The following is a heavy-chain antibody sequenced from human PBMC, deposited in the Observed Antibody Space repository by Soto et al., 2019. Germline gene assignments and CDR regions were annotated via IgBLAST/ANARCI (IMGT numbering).Heavy chain of an antibody. CDR3: ARAHYYYYGMDV. J-gene: IGHJ6*02. Sequence: GGSLRLSCAASGFTFSSYAMSWVRQAPGKGLEWVSGISGSGSSTSYADSVKGRFTISRDNAKNTLYLQMNSLRAEDTAVYYCARAHYYYYGMDVWGQGTTVTVSS. V-gene: IGHV3-23*01. CDR1: GFTFSSYA. CDR2: ISGSGSST.